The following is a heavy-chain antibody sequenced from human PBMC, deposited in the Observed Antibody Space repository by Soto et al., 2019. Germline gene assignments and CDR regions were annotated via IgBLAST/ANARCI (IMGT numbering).Heavy chain of an antibody. D-gene: IGHD6-13*01. J-gene: IGHJ5*02. CDR3: AKATSYSIAAAATLFDP. Sequence: PGGSMRLSCAASRFTLKNYWMHWVRQDPGKGLVWVSRITSDGSNTNYADSVKGRFTISRDNSKNTLYLQMNSLRAEDTAVYYCAKATSYSIAAAATLFDPWGQGTPVTVSS. CDR2: ITSDGSNT. V-gene: IGHV3-74*01. CDR1: RFTLKNYW.